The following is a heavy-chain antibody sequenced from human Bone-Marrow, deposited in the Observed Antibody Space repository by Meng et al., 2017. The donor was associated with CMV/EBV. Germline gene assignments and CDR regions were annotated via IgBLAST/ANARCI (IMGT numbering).Heavy chain of an antibody. CDR1: GYTFTSYY. CDR2: INPSGGST. J-gene: IGHJ6*02. D-gene: IGHD2-8*01. Sequence: ASVKVSCKASGYTFTSYYMSWVRQAPGQGLEWMGIINPSGGSTSYAQKFQGRVTMTRDTSTSTVHMELSSLRFEDTAVYHCARGTPNKECSNGVCYSRRYYYYGMDVWGQGTTVTVSS. V-gene: IGHV1-46*01. CDR3: ARGTPNKECSNGVCYSRRYYYYGMDV.